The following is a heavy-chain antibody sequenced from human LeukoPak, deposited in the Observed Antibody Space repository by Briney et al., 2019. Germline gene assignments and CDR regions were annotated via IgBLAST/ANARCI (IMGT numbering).Heavy chain of an antibody. CDR2: ISSSGSTI. J-gene: IGHJ5*02. V-gene: IGHV3-48*02. CDR3: AREGIAVAGTGSERP. CDR1: GFTFSTYS. D-gene: IGHD6-19*01. Sequence: PGGSLRLSCAASGFTFSTYSMNWVRQAPGKGLEWVSYISSSGSTIYYADSVKGRFTISRDNAKNSLYLQMSSLRDEDTAVYYCAREGIAVAGTGSERPWGQGTLVTVSS.